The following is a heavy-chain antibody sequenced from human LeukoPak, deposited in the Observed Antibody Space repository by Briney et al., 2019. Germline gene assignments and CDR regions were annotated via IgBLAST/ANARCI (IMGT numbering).Heavy chain of an antibody. J-gene: IGHJ4*02. Sequence: GGSLRLSCAASGFTFSSYWMHWVRQAPGKGLVWVSRIYADGSSTTYADSVRGRFSISRDNAKNTLYLQMKSLRAEDTAVYYCARITNSGSYWLFDSWGQGTLVTVSS. CDR2: IYADGSST. CDR3: ARITNSGSYWLFDS. V-gene: IGHV3-74*01. D-gene: IGHD3-22*01. CDR1: GFTFSSYW.